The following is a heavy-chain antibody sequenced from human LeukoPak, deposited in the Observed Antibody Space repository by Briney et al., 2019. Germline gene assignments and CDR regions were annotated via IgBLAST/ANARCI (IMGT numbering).Heavy chain of an antibody. CDR1: GYTFTSYY. Sequence: GASVKVSCKASGYTFTSYYMHWVRQAPGQGLEWMGIINPSGGSTSYAQKFQGRVTITADESTSTAYMELSSLRSEDTAVYYCGRDKLDNWNDQDGDYWGQGTLVTVSS. D-gene: IGHD1-20*01. CDR3: GRDKLDNWNDQDGDY. J-gene: IGHJ4*02. CDR2: INPSGGST. V-gene: IGHV1-46*01.